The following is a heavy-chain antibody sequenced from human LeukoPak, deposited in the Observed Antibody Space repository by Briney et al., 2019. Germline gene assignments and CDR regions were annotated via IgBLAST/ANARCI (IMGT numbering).Heavy chain of an antibody. CDR3: ASGLLVPAAFDY. CDR2: IYSGGST. J-gene: IGHJ4*02. CDR1: GFIVSSNY. D-gene: IGHD2-2*01. V-gene: IGHV3-53*01. Sequence: PGGSPRLSCAASGFIVSSNYMSWVRQAPGKGLEWVSVIYSGGSTHYADSVKGRFTISRDISKNTLYLQMNSLGAEDTAVYYCASGLLVPAAFDYWGQGTLVTVSS.